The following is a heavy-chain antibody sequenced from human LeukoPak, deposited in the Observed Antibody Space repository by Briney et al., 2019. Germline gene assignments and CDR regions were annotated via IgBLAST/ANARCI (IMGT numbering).Heavy chain of an antibody. D-gene: IGHD4-17*01. V-gene: IGHV4-59*12. CDR3: ARTTATTLTYFDY. CDR2: IYYSGST. J-gene: IGHJ4*02. CDR1: GGSINSYY. Sequence: KPSETLSLTCTVSGGSINSYYWSWIRQPPGRGLEWIGYIYYSGSTNYSPSLKSRVTISVDKSKNQFSLKLTSVTAADTAVYYCARTTATTLTYFDYWGQGTLVTVSS.